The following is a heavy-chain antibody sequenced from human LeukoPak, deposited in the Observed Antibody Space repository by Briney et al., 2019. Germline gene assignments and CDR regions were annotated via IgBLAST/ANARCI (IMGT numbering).Heavy chain of an antibody. CDR2: KKQDGNEK. CDR3: ARDTLGEGEDANYAVYYFDY. D-gene: IGHD4/OR15-4a*01. J-gene: IGHJ4*02. CDR1: GFTFSSYW. Sequence: PGGCLRLSCAASGFTFSSYWMSWVRQAPGKGLEWVANKKQDGNEKYYADSVKGRFTISRDNGKNSLDLQMNSLRADDTAFYYCARDTLGEGEDANYAVYYFDYWGQGTLVTVSS. V-gene: IGHV3-7*01.